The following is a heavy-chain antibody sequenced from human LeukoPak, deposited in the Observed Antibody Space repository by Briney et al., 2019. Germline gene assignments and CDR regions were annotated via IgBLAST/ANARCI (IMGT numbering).Heavy chain of an antibody. CDR1: GYTFTGYY. Sequence: GASVKVSCKASGYTFTGYYMHWVRQAPGQGLEWMGRINPNSGGTNYAQKFQGRVTMTRDTSISTAYMELGRLRSDDTAVYYCARESGSSGYYYGEFDYWGQGTLVTVSS. CDR3: ARESGSSGYYYGEFDY. J-gene: IGHJ4*02. D-gene: IGHD3-22*01. V-gene: IGHV1-2*06. CDR2: INPNSGGT.